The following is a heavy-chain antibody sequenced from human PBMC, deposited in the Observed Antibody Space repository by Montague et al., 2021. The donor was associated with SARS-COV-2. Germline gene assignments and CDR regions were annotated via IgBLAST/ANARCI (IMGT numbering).Heavy chain of an antibody. D-gene: IGHD4/OR15-4a*01. V-gene: IGHV4-4*02. CDR1: GGSISSSNW. CDR2: IHHSGST. CDR3: ARGGYGGWTGYYFDY. J-gene: IGHJ4*02. Sequence: SETLSLTRAVSGGSISSSNWWSWVRQPPGKGLEWIGGIHHSGSTNYNPSLKSRVTMSVDRSKNHFSLRLSSVTAADTAMYYCARGGYGGWTGYYFDYWGQGTLVTVSS.